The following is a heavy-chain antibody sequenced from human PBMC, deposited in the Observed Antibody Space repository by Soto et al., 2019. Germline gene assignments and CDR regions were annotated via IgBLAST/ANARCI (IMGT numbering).Heavy chain of an antibody. CDR2: ISGSGGST. D-gene: IGHD6-19*01. V-gene: IGHV3-23*01. CDR3: AKDIGHSSGWY. J-gene: IGHJ4*02. CDR1: GFTFSSYA. Sequence: GGSLRLSCAASGFTFSSYAMSWVRQAPGKGLEWVSAISGSGGSTYYADSVKGRFTISRDNSKNTLYLQMNSLRAEDTAVYYSAKDIGHSSGWYWGQGTLVTVSS.